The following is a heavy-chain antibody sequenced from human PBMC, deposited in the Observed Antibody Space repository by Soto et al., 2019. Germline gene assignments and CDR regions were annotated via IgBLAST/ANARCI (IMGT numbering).Heavy chain of an antibody. CDR2: ISHSGSA. Sequence: QVELQQWGAGLLKPSETLSLTCAVYGGSLSGNYWSWIRQHPGKGLEWIGDISHSGSANYNPSLKTRVTISVDTSRNQLSLRLTSVTAADSAVYYCARAPGDYPDYWGQGTLVTVSS. CDR3: ARAPGDYPDY. V-gene: IGHV4-34*02. CDR1: GGSLSGNY. J-gene: IGHJ4*02. D-gene: IGHD4-17*01.